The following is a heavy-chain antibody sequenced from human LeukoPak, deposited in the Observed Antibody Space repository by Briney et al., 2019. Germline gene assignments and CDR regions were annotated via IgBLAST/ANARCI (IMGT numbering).Heavy chain of an antibody. D-gene: IGHD3-9*01. CDR3: ARDDHDYDILTGYYPYFDY. Sequence: GASVKVSCKASGYTFTGYYMHWVRQAPGQGLEWMGWINPNSGGTNYAQKFQGRVTMTRDTSISTAYMELSRLRSDDTAVYYCARDDHDYDILTGYYPYFDYWGQGTLVTVSS. CDR2: INPNSGGT. V-gene: IGHV1-2*02. CDR1: GYTFTGYY. J-gene: IGHJ4*02.